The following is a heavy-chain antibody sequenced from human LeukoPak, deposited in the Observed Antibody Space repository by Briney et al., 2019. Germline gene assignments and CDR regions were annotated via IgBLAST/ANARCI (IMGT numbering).Heavy chain of an antibody. CDR2: INPNSGDT. CDR3: ARDGNFDY. D-gene: IGHD1-26*01. CDR1: GYTFIGYY. Sequence: GASVNVSCKASGYTFIGYYIHWVRQAPGQGLEWMGWINPNSGDTNYAQKFQGRVTMTRDTSISTAYMELSRLRSDDTAVYYCARDGNFDYWGQGTLVTVSS. V-gene: IGHV1-2*02. J-gene: IGHJ4*02.